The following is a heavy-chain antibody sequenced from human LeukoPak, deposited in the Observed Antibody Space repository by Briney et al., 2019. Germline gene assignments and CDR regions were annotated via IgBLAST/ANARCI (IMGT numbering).Heavy chain of an antibody. J-gene: IGHJ3*01. D-gene: IGHD3-10*01. CDR2: IYPGDSDT. CDR1: GDSFPIYW. V-gene: IGHV5-51*04. Sequence: GESLKISCKDSGDSFPIYWIGWVRQMPGKGLEWMGIIYPGDSDTRYSPSFQGQVTISADRPISTAYLQWTSLKASDTAMYYCARGTNLDAFDVWGQGTMVTVSS. CDR3: ARGTNLDAFDV.